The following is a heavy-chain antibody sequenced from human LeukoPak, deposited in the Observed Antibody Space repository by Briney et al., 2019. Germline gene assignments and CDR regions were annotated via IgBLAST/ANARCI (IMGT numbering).Heavy chain of an antibody. D-gene: IGHD2-2*01. CDR2: IYYSGST. Sequence: SETLSLTCTVSGGSISSYYWSWIRQPPGKGLEWIGYIYYSGSTNYNPSLKSRVTISVDTSKNQFSLRLSSVTAADTAVYYCAKDLRYCSSTTCYNDAFDIWGQGTMVTVSS. V-gene: IGHV4-59*01. CDR1: GGSISSYY. J-gene: IGHJ3*02. CDR3: AKDLRYCSSTTCYNDAFDI.